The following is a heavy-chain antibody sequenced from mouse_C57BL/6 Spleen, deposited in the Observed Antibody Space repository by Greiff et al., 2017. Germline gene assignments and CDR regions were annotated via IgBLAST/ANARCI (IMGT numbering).Heavy chain of an antibody. V-gene: IGHV1-50*01. CDR1: GYTFTSYW. D-gene: IGHD2-12*01. CDR2: IDPSDSYT. Sequence: QVQLQQSGAELVKPGASVKLSCKASGYTFTSYWMQWVKQRPGQGLEWIGEIDPSDSYTNYNQKFKGKATLTVDTSSSTAYMQLSSLTSEDSAVYYCARRYSYYYAMDYWGQGTSVTVSS. CDR3: ARRYSYYYAMDY. J-gene: IGHJ4*01.